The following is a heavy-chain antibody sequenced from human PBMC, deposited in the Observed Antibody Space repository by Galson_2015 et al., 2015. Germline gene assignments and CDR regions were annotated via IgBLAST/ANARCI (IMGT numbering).Heavy chain of an antibody. Sequence: SMRLSCAASGFTFSSYWLSWVRQAPGKGLEWVANIKHDGSEKYYVDSVKGRFTISRDNAKNSLYLQMNSLRAEDTAVYYCAREEQWLHDYMDVWGKGTTVTVSS. J-gene: IGHJ6*03. D-gene: IGHD6-19*01. CDR1: GFTFSSYW. V-gene: IGHV3-7*01. CDR2: IKHDGSEK. CDR3: AREEQWLHDYMDV.